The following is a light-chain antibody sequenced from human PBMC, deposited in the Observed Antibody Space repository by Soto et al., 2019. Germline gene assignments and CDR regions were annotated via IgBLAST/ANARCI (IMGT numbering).Light chain of an antibody. CDR3: QQCGSSPWT. CDR1: QSVSSYY. Sequence: IVLTQSPDTLSLSPGEGATLSCRASQSVSSYYLAWYQQKPGQAPRLLIYAASSRATGIPDRFSGGGSGTDFTLTISRLEPEDFAVYYCQQCGSSPWTFGQGTKVDIK. J-gene: IGKJ1*01. CDR2: AAS. V-gene: IGKV3-20*01.